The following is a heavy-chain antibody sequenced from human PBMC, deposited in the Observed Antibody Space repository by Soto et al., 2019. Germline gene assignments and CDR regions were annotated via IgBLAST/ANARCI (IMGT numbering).Heavy chain of an antibody. V-gene: IGHV3-53*01. Sequence: EVQVVESGGGLIQPGGSLRLSCAASGFTVRNSYMSWVRQAPGKGLEWVSVIYGDGTTFYADSVKGRCTLSRDESKNTLSLQMNNLRAEDTAVYYCTREFYMGGWHHHWGQGTLVSVSS. CDR3: TREFYMGGWHHH. D-gene: IGHD6-19*01. CDR2: IYGDGTT. CDR1: GFTVRNSY. J-gene: IGHJ5*02.